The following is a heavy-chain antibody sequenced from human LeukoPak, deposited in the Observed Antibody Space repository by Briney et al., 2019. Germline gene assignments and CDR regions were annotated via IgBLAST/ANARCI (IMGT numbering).Heavy chain of an antibody. CDR2: IYPGDSDT. CDR3: ARPSGYSSSWYGRY. Sequence: GESLKISCKGSGYSFTSYWIGWVRQMPGKGLEWMGIIYPGDSDTKYSPSFQGQVTISVDKSISTAFLQWSSLKASDTAMYYCARPSGYSSSWYGRYWGQGTLVTVSS. D-gene: IGHD6-13*01. V-gene: IGHV5-51*01. CDR1: GYSFTSYW. J-gene: IGHJ4*02.